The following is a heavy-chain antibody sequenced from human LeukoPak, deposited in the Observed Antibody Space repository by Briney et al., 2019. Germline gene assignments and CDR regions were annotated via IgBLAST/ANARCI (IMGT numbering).Heavy chain of an antibody. Sequence: ASVKVSCKASGYTFTSYDINWVRQATGQGLEWMGWMNPNSGNTGYAQKFQGRVTMTRNTSISTAYMELSSLRSEDTAVYYCARYSYGQNYYYYYMDVWGKGTTVTVSS. CDR1: GYTFTSYD. V-gene: IGHV1-8*01. D-gene: IGHD5-18*01. J-gene: IGHJ6*03. CDR2: MNPNSGNT. CDR3: ARYSYGQNYYYYYMDV.